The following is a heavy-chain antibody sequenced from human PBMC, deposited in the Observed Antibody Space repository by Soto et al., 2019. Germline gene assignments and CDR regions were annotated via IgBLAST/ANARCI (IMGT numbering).Heavy chain of an antibody. CDR2: ISSSGSTI. CDR3: AREPQGTLWMAPYFDY. J-gene: IGHJ4*02. V-gene: IGHV3-48*03. Sequence: EVQLVESGGGLVQPGGSLRLSCAASGFTFSSYEMNWVRQAPGKGLEWVSYISSSGSTIYYADSVKGRFTISRDNAKNSLYLQMNSLRDEDTAVYYCAREPQGTLWMAPYFDYWGQGTLVTVSS. D-gene: IGHD5-12*01. CDR1: GFTFSSYE.